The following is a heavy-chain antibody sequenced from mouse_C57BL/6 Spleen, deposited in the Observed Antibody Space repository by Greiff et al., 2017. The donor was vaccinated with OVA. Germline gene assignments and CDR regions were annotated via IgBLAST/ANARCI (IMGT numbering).Heavy chain of an antibody. Sequence: VKLMESGPELVKPGASVKISCKASGYAFSSSWMNWVKQRPGKGLEWIGRIYPGDGDTNYNGKFKGKATLTADKSSSTAYMQLSSLTSEDSAVYFCARSDYGSSYEAMDDWGQGTSVTVSS. CDR3: ARSDYGSSYEAMDD. D-gene: IGHD1-1*01. CDR2: IYPGDGDT. CDR1: GYAFSSSW. J-gene: IGHJ4*01. V-gene: IGHV1-82*01.